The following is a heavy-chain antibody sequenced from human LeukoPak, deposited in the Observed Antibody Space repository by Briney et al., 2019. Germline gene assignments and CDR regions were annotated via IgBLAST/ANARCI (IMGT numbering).Heavy chain of an antibody. J-gene: IGHJ4*02. D-gene: IGHD5-24*01. CDR3: AKAGDAWGYNSPLGGRFDY. CDR2: ISGSGGST. CDR1: GFTCSSYS. V-gene: IGHV3-23*01. Sequence: GGSLRLSCAASGFTCSSYSMNWVRQAPGKGLEWVSIISGSGGSTYNADSVKGRFTISRDNSKNTLYLQMNSLRAEDTAVYYCAKAGDAWGYNSPLGGRFDYWGQGTPVTVSS.